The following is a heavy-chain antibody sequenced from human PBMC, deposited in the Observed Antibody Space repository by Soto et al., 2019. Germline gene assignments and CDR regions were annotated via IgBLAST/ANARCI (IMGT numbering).Heavy chain of an antibody. D-gene: IGHD3-3*01. J-gene: IGHJ3*02. CDR3: ARSVGLEWIDAFDI. CDR2: ISYDGSNK. Sequence: GGSLRLSCAASGFTFGSYAMHWVRQAPGKGLEWVAVISYDGSNKYYADSVKGRFTISRDNSKNTLYLQMNSLRAEDTAVYYCARSVGLEWIDAFDIWGQGTMVTVSS. V-gene: IGHV3-30-3*01. CDR1: GFTFGSYA.